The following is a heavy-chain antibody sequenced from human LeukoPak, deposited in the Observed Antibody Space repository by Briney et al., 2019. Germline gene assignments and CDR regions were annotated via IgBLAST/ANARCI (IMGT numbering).Heavy chain of an antibody. CDR1: GYTFTSYY. J-gene: IGHJ5*02. CDR2: INPSGGST. V-gene: IGHV1-46*01. CDR3: ARRGDYYDSSGTNWFDP. Sequence: ASVKVSCTASGYTFTSYYMHWVRQAPGQGLEWMGIINPSGGSTSYAQKFQGRVTMTRDTSTSTVYMELSSLRSEDTAVYYCARRGDYYDSSGTNWFDPWGQGTLVTVSS. D-gene: IGHD3-22*01.